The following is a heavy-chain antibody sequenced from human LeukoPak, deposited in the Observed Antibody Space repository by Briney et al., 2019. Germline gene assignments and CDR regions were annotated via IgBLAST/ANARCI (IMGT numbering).Heavy chain of an antibody. J-gene: IGHJ6*02. D-gene: IGHD6-13*01. CDR1: GFTVSSNY. Sequence: GGSLRLSCAASGFTVSSNYMSRVRQAPGKGLEWVSVIYSGGSTYYADSVKGRFTISRDNSKNTLYLQMNSLRAEDTAVYYCAREGLAAAGRRDHYYYGMDVWGQGTTVTVSS. V-gene: IGHV3-66*01. CDR2: IYSGGST. CDR3: AREGLAAAGRRDHYYYGMDV.